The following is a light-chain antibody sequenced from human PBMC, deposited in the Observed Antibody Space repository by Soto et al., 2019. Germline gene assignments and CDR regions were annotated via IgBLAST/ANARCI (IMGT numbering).Light chain of an antibody. J-gene: IGKJ1*01. Sequence: EIRLTESPRTLSLSPGERATRYCRASQSVSSSYLAWYQQKPGQAPRLLIYGASSRATGIPDRFSGSGSGTDFTLTISRLEPEDFAVYYCQQYGSSPWTFGQGTKVDIK. CDR2: GAS. CDR3: QQYGSSPWT. CDR1: QSVSSSY. V-gene: IGKV3-20*01.